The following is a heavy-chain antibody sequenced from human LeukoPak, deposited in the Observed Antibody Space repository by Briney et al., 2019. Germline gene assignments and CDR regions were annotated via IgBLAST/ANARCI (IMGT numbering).Heavy chain of an antibody. CDR2: ISGSDT. D-gene: IGHD2-15*01. CDR1: GFTFSSDA. V-gene: IGHV3-23*01. Sequence: PGGSLRLSCAASGFTFSSDAMSWVRQAPGKGLEWVSAISGSDTYYAASVKGRFTISRDNSKNTLYLQMYSLRAEDTAVYYCAKDRGYCSGGSCLNWFDPWGQGTLVTVSS. CDR3: AKDRGYCSGGSCLNWFDP. J-gene: IGHJ5*02.